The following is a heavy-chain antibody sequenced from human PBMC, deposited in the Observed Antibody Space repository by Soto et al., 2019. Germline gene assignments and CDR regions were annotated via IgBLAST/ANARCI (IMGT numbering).Heavy chain of an antibody. J-gene: IGHJ4*02. CDR3: VADRDHGGHPGYFDY. CDR1: GFTSRNYG. CDR2: ISSDGNKE. D-gene: IGHD4-17*01. V-gene: IGHV3-30*03. Sequence: QVQLVESGGGVVQPGRSLRLSCAVSGFTSRNYGMHWVRQAPGKGLEWVAVISSDGNKEYYADSVKGRFSISRDNSKKTLYLQMNSLRAEDTAVYYCVADRDHGGHPGYFDYWGQGTLVTVSS.